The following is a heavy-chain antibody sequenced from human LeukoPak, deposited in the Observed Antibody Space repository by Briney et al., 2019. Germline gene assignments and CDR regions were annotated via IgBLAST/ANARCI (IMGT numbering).Heavy chain of an antibody. J-gene: IGHJ4*02. CDR3: ARDHYYDSSFDY. CDR2: ISYDGSDK. V-gene: IGHV3-30-3*01. Sequence: GGSLRLSCAASGFTFSTFAIHWVRQAPGKGLEQAPGKGLEWVAAISYDGSDKYYADSVKGRFTISRDNSKNTLYLQVNSLRAEDTAVYYCARDHYYDSSFDYWGQGTLVTVSS. CDR1: GFTFSTFA. D-gene: IGHD3-22*01.